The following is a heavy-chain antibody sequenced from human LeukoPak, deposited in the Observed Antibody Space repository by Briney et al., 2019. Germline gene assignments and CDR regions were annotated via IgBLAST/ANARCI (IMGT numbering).Heavy chain of an antibody. CDR1: GFTFSNHA. CDR3: AKRDRGYSFGFFDS. J-gene: IGHJ4*02. CDR2: ITGTGGST. V-gene: IGHV3-23*01. D-gene: IGHD5-18*01. Sequence: GGSLRLSCAASGFTFSNHAMSWVRQGAGKGLELLSAITGTGGSTYYIDSVKGRFTISRDNSRNTVDLEMNSLTAEDTAVYYCAKRDRGYSFGFFDSWGQGALVIVS.